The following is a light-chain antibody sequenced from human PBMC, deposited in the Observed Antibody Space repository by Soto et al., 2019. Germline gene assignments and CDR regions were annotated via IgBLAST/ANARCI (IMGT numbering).Light chain of an antibody. V-gene: IGLV2-8*01. Sequence: QSGLTQPPSASGSPGQSVTISCTGTSSDVGGYNYVAWYQQHPGKAPKLMIYEVSKRPSGVPDRFSGSKSGNTASLTVSGLQADDEADYYCSSYAGSKNYVFGTGTKVTVL. J-gene: IGLJ1*01. CDR3: SSYAGSKNYV. CDR2: EVS. CDR1: SSDVGGYNY.